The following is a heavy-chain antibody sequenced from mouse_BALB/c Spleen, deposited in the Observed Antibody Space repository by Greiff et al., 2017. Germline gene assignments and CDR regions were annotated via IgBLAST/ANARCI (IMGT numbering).Heavy chain of an antibody. D-gene: IGHD4-1*01. CDR3: TRGGLTGRAMDD. V-gene: IGHV1-5*01. Sequence: VQLQQSGTVLARPGASVKMSCKASGYSFTSYWMHWVKQRPGQGLEWIGAIYPGNSDTSYNQKFKGKAKLTAVTSASTAYMELSSLTNEDSAVYYGTRGGLTGRAMDDWGQGTSVTVSS. CDR1: GYSFTSYW. J-gene: IGHJ4*01. CDR2: IYPGNSDT.